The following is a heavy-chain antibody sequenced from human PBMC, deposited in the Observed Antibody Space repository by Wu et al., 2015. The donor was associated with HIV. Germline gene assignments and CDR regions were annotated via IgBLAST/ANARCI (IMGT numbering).Heavy chain of an antibody. J-gene: IGHJ4*02. CDR3: ARTDGLVDGGNSGYDY. V-gene: IGHV1-69*15. CDR1: GGTFSSYA. Sequence: QVQLVQSGAEVKKPGSSVKVSCKASGGTFSSYAISWVRQAPGQGLEWMGRIIPIFGTTNYAQNFQGRVTITADESTSTAHMELSSLRSEDTAVYYCARTDGLVDGGNSGYDYWGQGNAGHRLL. CDR2: IIPIFGTT. D-gene: IGHD4-23*01.